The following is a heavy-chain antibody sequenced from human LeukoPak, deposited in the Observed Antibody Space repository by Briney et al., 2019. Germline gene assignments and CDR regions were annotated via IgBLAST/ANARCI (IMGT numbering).Heavy chain of an antibody. CDR2: IYYSGST. CDR3: ARDEGRYCSGGSCVITN. Sequence: SSETLSLTCTVSGGSISSSSYYWGWIRQPPGKGLEWIGSIYYSGSTYYNPSLKSRVTISVDTSKNQFSLKLSSVTAADTAVYYCARDEGRYCSGGSCVITNWGQGTLVTVSS. J-gene: IGHJ4*02. V-gene: IGHV4-39*07. D-gene: IGHD2-15*01. CDR1: GGSISSSSYY.